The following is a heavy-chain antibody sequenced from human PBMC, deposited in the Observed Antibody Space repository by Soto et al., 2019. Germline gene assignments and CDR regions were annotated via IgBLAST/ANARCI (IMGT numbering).Heavy chain of an antibody. J-gene: IGHJ4*02. CDR3: ARDVFDYFVY. CDR1: GFTFSSYA. V-gene: IGHV3-30-3*01. Sequence: QVQLVESGGGVVQPGRSLRLSCAASGFTFSSYAMHWVRQAPGKGLEWVAVISYDGSNKYYADSVKGRFTISRDNSKNTLYLQMNSLRAEDTAVYYCARDVFDYFVYWGQGTLVTVSS. CDR2: ISYDGSNK.